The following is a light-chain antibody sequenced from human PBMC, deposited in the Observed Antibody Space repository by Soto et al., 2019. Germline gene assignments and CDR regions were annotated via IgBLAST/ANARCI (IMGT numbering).Light chain of an antibody. CDR3: NSYTSSSTPLV. CDR2: EVS. Sequence: QSVLTQPASVSGSPGQSITISCTGTSSDVGGYNYVSWYQQHPGKAPKLMIYEVSNRPSGVSNRFSGSKSGNTASLTISGLQAEDEADYYCNSYTSSSTPLVFGGGTQLTVL. V-gene: IGLV2-14*01. CDR1: SSDVGGYNY. J-gene: IGLJ3*02.